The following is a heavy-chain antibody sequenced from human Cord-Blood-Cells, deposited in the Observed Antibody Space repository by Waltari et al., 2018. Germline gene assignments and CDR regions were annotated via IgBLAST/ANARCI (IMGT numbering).Heavy chain of an antibody. V-gene: IGHV4-34*01. J-gene: IGHJ5*02. CDR2: INHSGST. CDR1: GGSFSGYY. D-gene: IGHD6-13*01. CDR3: ARVDSSSWLNWFDP. Sequence: VYGGSFSGYYWSWIRQPPGKGLEWIGEINHSGSTNYNPSLKSRVTISVDTSKNQFSLKLSSVTAADTAVYYCARVDSSSWLNWFDPWGQGTLVTVSS.